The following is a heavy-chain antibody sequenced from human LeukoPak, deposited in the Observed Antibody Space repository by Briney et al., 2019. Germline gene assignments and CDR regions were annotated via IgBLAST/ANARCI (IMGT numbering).Heavy chain of an antibody. CDR1: GYTFTSYA. CDR3: ARVIAAAGIWWFDP. CDR2: INAGNGNT. J-gene: IGHJ5*02. Sequence: ASVKVSCKASGYTFTSYAMHWVRQAPGQTLGWMGWINAGNGNTKYSQKFQGRVTITRDTSASTAYMELSSLRSEDTAVYYCARVIAAAGIWWFDPWGQGTLVTVSS. V-gene: IGHV1-3*01. D-gene: IGHD6-13*01.